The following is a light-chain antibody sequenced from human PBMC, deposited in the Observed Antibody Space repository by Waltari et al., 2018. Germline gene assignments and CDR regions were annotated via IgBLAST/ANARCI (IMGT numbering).Light chain of an antibody. Sequence: EIVLTQSPATLSLSPGARATRSCRASQSVSSYLAWYQQKPGQAPRLLIYDASNRATGIPARFSGSGSGTDFTLTISSLEPEDFAVYYCQQRSNWPLTFGGGTKVEIK. CDR1: QSVSSY. V-gene: IGKV3-11*01. CDR2: DAS. CDR3: QQRSNWPLT. J-gene: IGKJ4*01.